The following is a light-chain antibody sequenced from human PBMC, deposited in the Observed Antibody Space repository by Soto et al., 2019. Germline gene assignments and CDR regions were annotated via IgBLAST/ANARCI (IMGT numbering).Light chain of an antibody. CDR1: QSVSSSY. CDR3: QQYGRSPYT. V-gene: IGKV3-20*01. Sequence: EIVLTQSPGTLSLSPGERATLSCRASQSVSSSYLAWYQQKPGQAPRPLIYGASSRVTGIPDRFSGSGSGTDFTLTISRVEPEDFAVYYCQQYGRSPYTFGQGTKLEIK. J-gene: IGKJ2*01. CDR2: GAS.